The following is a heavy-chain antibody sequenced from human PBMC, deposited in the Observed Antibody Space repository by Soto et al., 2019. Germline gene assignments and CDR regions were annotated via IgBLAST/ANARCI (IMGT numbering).Heavy chain of an antibody. CDR3: ARTDTAMAHGYYYGMDV. J-gene: IGHJ6*02. Sequence: SGTLSLTCTFSGGSIGSGGYHLSWIRQHPGKGLEWIGYIYYSGSTYYNPSLKSRVTISVDTSKNQFSLKLSSVTAADTAVYYCARTDTAMAHGYYYGMDVWGQGTTVTVSS. CDR1: GGSIGSGGYH. V-gene: IGHV4-31*03. CDR2: IYYSGST. D-gene: IGHD5-18*01.